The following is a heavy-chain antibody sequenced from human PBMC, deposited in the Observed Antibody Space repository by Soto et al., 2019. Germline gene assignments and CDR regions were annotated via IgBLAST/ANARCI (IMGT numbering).Heavy chain of an antibody. V-gene: IGHV3-23*01. CDR2: ISGSGGST. CDR3: AKPRFPGGEWPAFDI. Sequence: PGGSLRLSCAASGFTFSSYAMSWVRPAPGKGLEWVSAISGSGGSTYYADSVKGRFTISRDNSKNTLYLQMNSLRAEDTAVYYRAKPRFPGGEWPAFDIWGQGTMVTVSS. CDR1: GFTFSSYA. D-gene: IGHD3-16*01. J-gene: IGHJ3*02.